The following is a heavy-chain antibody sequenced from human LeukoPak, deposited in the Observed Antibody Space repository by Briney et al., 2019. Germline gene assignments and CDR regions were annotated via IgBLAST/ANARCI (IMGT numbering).Heavy chain of an antibody. J-gene: IGHJ3*02. CDR1: GFTFSSYS. Sequence: GGSLRLSCAASGFTFSSYSMNWVRQAPGKGLEWLSFISSGSSTIYYADSVKGRFTISRDNAKNTLFLQMNSLRADDTAVYYCATPKGYCTSTTCSKPFDIWGQGTMVTVSS. V-gene: IGHV3-48*01. CDR3: ATPKGYCTSTTCSKPFDI. D-gene: IGHD2-2*01. CDR2: ISSGSSTI.